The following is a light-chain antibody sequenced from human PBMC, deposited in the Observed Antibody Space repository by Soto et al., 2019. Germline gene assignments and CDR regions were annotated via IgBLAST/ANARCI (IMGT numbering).Light chain of an antibody. J-gene: IGKJ4*01. CDR3: QQANSFPIT. Sequence: DIQMPQPPSSVSASVGDRVTSTCRTSQGISSWLAWYQQKPGKAPNLLIYAASSLHSVVPPRFSGSGSGTDFTLTISSLQPEDFATYYFQQANSFPITFGGGTKVLIK. CDR1: QGISSW. V-gene: IGKV1-12*01. CDR2: AAS.